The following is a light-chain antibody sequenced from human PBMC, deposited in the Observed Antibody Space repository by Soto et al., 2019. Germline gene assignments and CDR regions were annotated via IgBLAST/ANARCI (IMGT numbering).Light chain of an antibody. Sequence: DIVMTQSPDSLAVSLGERATINCKSSQSVLYSSNNKDYSVWYQQKPGQPPNLLIYWASTREAGVPDRFSGSGSGTDFTLTISSLQAEDVAVYYCQQYYSTPFTFGQGTRLEIK. V-gene: IGKV4-1*01. CDR2: WAS. CDR1: QSVLYSSNNKDY. J-gene: IGKJ5*01. CDR3: QQYYSTPFT.